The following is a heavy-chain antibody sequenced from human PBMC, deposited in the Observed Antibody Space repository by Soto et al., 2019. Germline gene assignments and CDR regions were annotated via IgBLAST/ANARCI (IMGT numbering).Heavy chain of an antibody. CDR2: IWYDVSNK. CDR3: ARDKGTNVYYYYGMDV. CDR1: GSTFSSYG. V-gene: IGHV3-33*01. D-gene: IGHD2-8*01. J-gene: IGHJ6*02. Sequence: PXGFLALAIAASGSTFSSYGVHWVRQAPGKGLEWVAVIWYDVSNKYYADSVKGRFTISRDNSKNTLYLQMNSLRAEDTAVYYCARDKGTNVYYYYGMDVWGQGTTVTVSS.